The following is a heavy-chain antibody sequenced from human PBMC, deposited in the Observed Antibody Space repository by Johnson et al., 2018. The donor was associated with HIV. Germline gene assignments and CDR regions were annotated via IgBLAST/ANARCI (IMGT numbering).Heavy chain of an antibody. D-gene: IGHD3-16*01. Sequence: QVQLVESGGGVVQPGRSLRLSCAASGFTFSSYGMHWVRQAPGKGLEWVAVISYDGSNKYYGDSVKGRFTISRDNSKNTLYLQMNSLRAEDTAVYYCAKGGANDAFDIWGQGTMVTVSS. CDR3: AKGGANDAFDI. J-gene: IGHJ3*02. CDR2: ISYDGSNK. V-gene: IGHV3-30*18. CDR1: GFTFSSYG.